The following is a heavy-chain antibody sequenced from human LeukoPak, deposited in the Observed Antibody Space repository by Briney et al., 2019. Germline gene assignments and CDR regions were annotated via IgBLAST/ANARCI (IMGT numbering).Heavy chain of an antibody. CDR1: GFTFSNAW. Sequence: GGSLSLSCAASGFTFSNAWMSWVRQAPGKGLEWVGRIKSKTDGGTTDYAAPVKGRFTISRDDSKNTLYLQMNSLKTEDTAVYYCTTVDPRYNWNDAVWFYWGQGTLVTVSS. J-gene: IGHJ4*02. CDR2: IKSKTDGGTT. D-gene: IGHD1-20*01. CDR3: TTVDPRYNWNDAVWFY. V-gene: IGHV3-15*01.